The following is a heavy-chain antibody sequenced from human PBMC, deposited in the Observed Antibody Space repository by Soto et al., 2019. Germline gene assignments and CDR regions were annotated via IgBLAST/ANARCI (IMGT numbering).Heavy chain of an antibody. D-gene: IGHD5-18*01. V-gene: IGHV3-74*03. CDR2: INNDGTTT. J-gene: IGHJ4*02. CDR1: GLTFSRHW. Sequence: EVQLVESGGGAIQPGGSLRLSCVASGLTFSRHWMHWVRQVPGKGLVWVSRINNDGTTTANAEFVKGRFTISRDNAKNTLYLQLDGLRVDDTAVYYCAAERAESRGYSYGRTLDNWGQGALVTVSS. CDR3: AAERAESRGYSYGRTLDN.